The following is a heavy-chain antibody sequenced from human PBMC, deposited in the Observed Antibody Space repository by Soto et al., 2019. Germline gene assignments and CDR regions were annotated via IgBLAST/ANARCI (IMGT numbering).Heavy chain of an antibody. V-gene: IGHV4-61*01. CDR1: GGSVSRGTYC. J-gene: IGHJ4*02. CDR3: TRGILV. Sequence: QMQLQESGPGLVQPSETLSLTCTVSGGSVSRGTYCWNWIRQPPGRGLEWIGNICFTGSTNYNPSLKSRVTISMDTSTNQFSLKLSSVTSADTAVYFCTRGILVWGQGSLVTVSS. CDR2: ICFTGST.